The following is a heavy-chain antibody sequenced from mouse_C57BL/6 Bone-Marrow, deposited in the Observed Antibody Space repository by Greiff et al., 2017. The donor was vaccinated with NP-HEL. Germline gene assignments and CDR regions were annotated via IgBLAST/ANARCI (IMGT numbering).Heavy chain of an antibody. Sequence: QVHVKQPGAELVKPGASVKLSCKASGYTFTSYWMHWVKQRPGQGLEWIGMIHPNSGSTNYNEKFKSKATLTVDKSSSTAYMQLSSLTSEDSAVYNDARSNWAVFAYWGQGTRVTVSA. J-gene: IGHJ3*01. V-gene: IGHV1-64*01. CDR2: IHPNSGST. CDR3: ARSNWAVFAY. D-gene: IGHD4-1*02. CDR1: GYTFTSYW.